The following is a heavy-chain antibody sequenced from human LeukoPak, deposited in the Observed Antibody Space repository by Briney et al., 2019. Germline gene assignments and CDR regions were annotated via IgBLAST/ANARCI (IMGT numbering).Heavy chain of an antibody. J-gene: IGHJ4*02. CDR1: GYRFTSYW. CDR3: ARLRYDSRSYAGSFDY. Sequence: GESLKISCKGSGYRFTSYWIGWVRQMPGKGLEWMGIINPGDSDTRYSPSFQGQVTISADKSISTAYLQWSSLKASDTAIYYCARLRYDSRSYAGSFDYWGQGALVTVSS. V-gene: IGHV5-51*01. D-gene: IGHD3-22*01. CDR2: INPGDSDT.